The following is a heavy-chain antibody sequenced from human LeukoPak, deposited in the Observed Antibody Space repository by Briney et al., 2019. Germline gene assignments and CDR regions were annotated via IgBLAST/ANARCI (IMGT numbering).Heavy chain of an antibody. J-gene: IGHJ4*02. CDR2: ISYDGSNK. Sequence: PGGSLRLSCAASGFTFSSYAMHWVRQAPGKRLEWVAVISYDGSNKYYADSVKGRFTISRDNSKNTLYLQMSSLRAEDTAVYYCAREGSEMGYYFDYWGQGTLVTVSS. D-gene: IGHD1-14*01. V-gene: IGHV3-30-3*01. CDR1: GFTFSSYA. CDR3: AREGSEMGYYFDY.